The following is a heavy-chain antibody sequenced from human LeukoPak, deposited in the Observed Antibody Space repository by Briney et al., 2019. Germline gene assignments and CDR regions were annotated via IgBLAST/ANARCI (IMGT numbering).Heavy chain of an antibody. Sequence: TGGSLRLSCAASGFTFSNAWMSWVRQAPGKGLEWVGRIKSKTDGGTTDYAAPVKGRFTISRDDSKNTLYLQMNSLKTEDTAVYYCAKRVDSSGYYHVDYWGQGTLVTVSS. D-gene: IGHD3-22*01. V-gene: IGHV3-15*01. J-gene: IGHJ4*02. CDR1: GFTFSNAW. CDR3: AKRVDSSGYYHVDY. CDR2: IKSKTDGGTT.